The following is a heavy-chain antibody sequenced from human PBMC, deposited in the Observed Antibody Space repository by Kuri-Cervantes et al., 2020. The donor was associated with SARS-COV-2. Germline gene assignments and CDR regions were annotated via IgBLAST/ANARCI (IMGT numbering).Heavy chain of an antibody. CDR1: GYTFSSYD. J-gene: IGHJ6*02. V-gene: IGHV3-13*05. D-gene: IGHD3-3*01. Sequence: GGSLRLSCVASGYTFSSYDMYWVRQTTGKGLEWVSAIGTAGDPYYPGSVKGRFTISRDNAKNSLYLQMNSLRAEDTAVYYCARDLTITIFGERIYYYYYGMDVWGQGTTVTVSS. CDR2: IGTAGDP. CDR3: ARDLTITIFGERIYYYYYGMDV.